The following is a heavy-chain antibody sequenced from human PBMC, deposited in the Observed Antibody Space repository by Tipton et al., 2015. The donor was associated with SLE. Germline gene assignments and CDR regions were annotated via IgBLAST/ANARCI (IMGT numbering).Heavy chain of an antibody. CDR2: MYYSGST. V-gene: IGHV4-59*12. CDR3: ARSTDQNWFDP. CDR1: GGSISSFY. J-gene: IGHJ5*02. D-gene: IGHD2-2*01. Sequence: TLSLTCTVSGGSISSFYWSWIRQPPGKGLEWIGYMYYSGSTNYNPSLKSRVTIFVDTSKNQISLKLSSVTAADTAVYYCARSTDQNWFDPWGQGTLVTVSS.